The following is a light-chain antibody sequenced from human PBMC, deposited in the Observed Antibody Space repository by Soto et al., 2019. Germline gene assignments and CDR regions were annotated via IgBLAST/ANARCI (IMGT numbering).Light chain of an antibody. CDR1: SSNIGSNT. V-gene: IGLV1-44*01. J-gene: IGLJ1*01. CDR3: AAWDDSLNGYV. Sequence: QSVLTQPPSVSAAPRQRVTISCSGSSSNIGSNTVNWYQQLPGTAPKLLIYSNNQRPSGVPDRFSGSKSGTSASLAISGLQSEDEADYYCAAWDDSLNGYVFGTGTKVTVL. CDR2: SNN.